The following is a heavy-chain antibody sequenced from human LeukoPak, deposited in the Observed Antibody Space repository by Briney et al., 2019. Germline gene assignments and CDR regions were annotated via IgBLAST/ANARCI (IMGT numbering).Heavy chain of an antibody. CDR2: ISSSRYI. V-gene: IGHV3-21*01. J-gene: IGHJ4*02. Sequence: PGGSLRLSCAASGFTFSSYSMNWVRQAPGKGLEWVSSISSSRYIYYADSVKGRFTISRDNAKNSLYLQMNSLRVEDTAVYYCAREEYSSSSVMGYWGQGTLVTVSS. D-gene: IGHD6-6*01. CDR3: AREEYSSSSVMGY. CDR1: GFTFSSYS.